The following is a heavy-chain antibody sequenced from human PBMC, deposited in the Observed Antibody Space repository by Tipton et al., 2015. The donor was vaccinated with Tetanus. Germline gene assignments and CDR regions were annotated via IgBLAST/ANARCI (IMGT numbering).Heavy chain of an antibody. CDR2: INHSGST. J-gene: IGHJ6*02. CDR1: GGSFSGYY. D-gene: IGHD4-23*01. CDR3: ASTVVTRRRGRHYYGMDV. Sequence: TLSLTCAVYGGSFSGYYWSWIRQPPGKGLEWIGEINHSGSTNYNPSLKSRVTISVDTSKNQFSLKLSSVTAADTAVYYCASTVVTRRRGRHYYGMDVWGQGTTATVSS. V-gene: IGHV4-34*01.